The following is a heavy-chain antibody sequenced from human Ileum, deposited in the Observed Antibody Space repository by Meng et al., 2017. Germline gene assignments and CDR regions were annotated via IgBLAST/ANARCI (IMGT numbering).Heavy chain of an antibody. J-gene: IGHJ4*02. CDR2: ISGDGLST. V-gene: IGHV3-74*02. Sequence: GDVGCGVAQPGRALCRYCTTSVFNFNNCGMHWVRRAPGKGLVWVSRISGDGLSTRYADYVKGRFTISRDNSKNTLYLQMNSLRPEDTALYYCARLGYGDSRGYWGQGTLVTVSS. CDR1: VFNFNNCG. CDR3: ARLGYGDSRGY. D-gene: IGHD4-17*01.